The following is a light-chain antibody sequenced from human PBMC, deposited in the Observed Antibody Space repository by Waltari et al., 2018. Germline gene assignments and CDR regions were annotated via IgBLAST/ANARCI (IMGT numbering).Light chain of an antibody. Sequence: QSALTQPASVSGSPGASITISCTGTSSDVGGHNHVPWYQHHPGKAPKLIIHDVNKRPSGVSNRFSGSKSDTTASLTISGLQAEDEADYYCNSFTDTASWVFGGGTKLTVL. J-gene: IGLJ3*02. CDR1: SSDVGGHNH. CDR3: NSFTDTASWV. CDR2: DVN. V-gene: IGLV2-14*03.